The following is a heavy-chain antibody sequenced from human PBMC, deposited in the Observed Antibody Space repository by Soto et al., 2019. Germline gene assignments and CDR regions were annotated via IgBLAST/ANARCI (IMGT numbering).Heavy chain of an antibody. J-gene: IGHJ6*02. V-gene: IGHV3-21*01. CDR1: GFTFSTYS. CDR3: ARLCEWLLNCDYYYGMDV. Sequence: EVQLVESGGGLVKPGGSLRLSCAASGFTFSTYSMNWVRQAPGKGLEWVSSISSSSLYIYYADSVKGRFTISRDNAKNSLYLQMNSLSAEDTAVYYCARLCEWLLNCDYYYGMDVWGQGTTVTVSS. D-gene: IGHD1-26*01. CDR2: ISSSSLYI.